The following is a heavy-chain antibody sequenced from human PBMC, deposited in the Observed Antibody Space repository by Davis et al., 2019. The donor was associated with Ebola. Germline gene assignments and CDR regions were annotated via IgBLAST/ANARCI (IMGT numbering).Heavy chain of an antibody. CDR2: IYPGDSDA. Sequence: GESLKISCKGSGFRFSSNWIGWVRQMPGKGLEWMGIIYPGDSDARYSPSFQGQVTIPADKSISTAYLHWSSLKASDTAMYYCARGTDGYNPGGYFDSWGQGTLVTVSS. CDR3: ARGTDGYNPGGYFDS. V-gene: IGHV5-51*01. D-gene: IGHD5-24*01. J-gene: IGHJ4*02. CDR1: GFRFSSNW.